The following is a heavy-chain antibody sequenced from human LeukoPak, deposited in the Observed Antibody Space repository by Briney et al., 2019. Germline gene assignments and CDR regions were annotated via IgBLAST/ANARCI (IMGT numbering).Heavy chain of an antibody. D-gene: IGHD2-2*01. CDR3: AKDCSSTNCYRH. J-gene: IGHJ4*02. V-gene: IGHV3-23*01. CDR2: ISGSGGST. CDR1: GFTFSSYA. Sequence: GGSLRLSCVASGFTFSSYAMSWVRQAPGKGLEWVSAISGSGGSTYYADSVKGRFTISRDNSKNTLYLQMNSLRAEDTAVYYCAKDCSSTNCYRHWGQGTLVTVSS.